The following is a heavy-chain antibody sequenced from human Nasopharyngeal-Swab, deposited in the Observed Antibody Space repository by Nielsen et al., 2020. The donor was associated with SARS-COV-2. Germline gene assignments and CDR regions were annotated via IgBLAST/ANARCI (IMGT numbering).Heavy chain of an antibody. CDR1: GFTFSRGW. Sequence: GESLKISCAASGFTFSRGWMAWVRQAPGKGLEWVANINQDGSQKHYVDSVKGRFTISRDNAENSLYLQMDSLRADDTAVYYCARDPEYSALDIWGQGTMVTVSS. CDR3: ARDPEYSALDI. J-gene: IGHJ3*02. CDR2: INQDGSQK. V-gene: IGHV3-7*01. D-gene: IGHD1-14*01.